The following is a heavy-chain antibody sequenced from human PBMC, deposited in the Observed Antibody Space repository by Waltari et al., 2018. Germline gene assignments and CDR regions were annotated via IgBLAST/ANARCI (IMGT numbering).Heavy chain of an antibody. D-gene: IGHD6-13*01. V-gene: IGHV3-23*01. Sequence: EVQLLESGGGLVQPGGSLRLSCAASGFTFVTSAMTWVRQAPGKGLWGGSSISVPALTTFYADSLKGRVSISRDNSKKTLYLQINGLTADDTAVYYCAKVAGIAAAEFHFDFWGRGTLVTVSS. CDR1: GFTFVTSA. CDR3: AKVAGIAAAEFHFDF. J-gene: IGHJ4*02. CDR2: ISVPALTT.